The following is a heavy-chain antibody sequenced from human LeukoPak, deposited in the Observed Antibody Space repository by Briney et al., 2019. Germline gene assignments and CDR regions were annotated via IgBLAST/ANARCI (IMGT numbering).Heavy chain of an antibody. Sequence: SSQTLSLTCTVSGGSISSGGYYWSWIRQHPGKGLEWIGYIYYSGSTYYNPSPKSRVTISVDTSKNQFSLKLSSVTAADTAVYYCARGFYCSSTSCYDWFDPWGQGTLVTVSS. CDR3: ARGFYCSSTSCYDWFDP. V-gene: IGHV4-31*03. CDR2: IYYSGST. D-gene: IGHD2-2*01. CDR1: GGSISSGGYY. J-gene: IGHJ5*02.